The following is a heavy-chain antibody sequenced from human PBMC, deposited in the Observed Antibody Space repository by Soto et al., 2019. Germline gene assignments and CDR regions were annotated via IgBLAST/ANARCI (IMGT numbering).Heavy chain of an antibody. CDR3: ARHAPGSTFFDY. V-gene: IGHV4-59*04. CDR2: MCYCGNG. Sequence: SETLSLTCNVSGGSLTNYYWDWIRQGPWKGLEWIGNMCYCGNGCYHPSLTRRGTMSIDMSKRQFCMEVRFVTAADTATYFCARHAPGSTFFDYWGQGAQGTVAA. CDR1: GGSLTNYY. J-gene: IGHJ4*02. D-gene: IGHD3-10*01.